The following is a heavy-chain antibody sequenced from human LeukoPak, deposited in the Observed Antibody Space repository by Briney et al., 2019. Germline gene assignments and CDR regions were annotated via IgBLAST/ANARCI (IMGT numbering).Heavy chain of an antibody. CDR3: STDGTPKFEH. CDR2: ISYDERGK. V-gene: IGHV3-30*03. Sequence: PGVSLRLSCAASGFGFNYYGMVWFRQSPGKGLEWVATISYDERGKHYADSVQGRFTISRDNSKSVLYLQLDYLRPEDTAVYYCSTDGTPKFEHWGQGTLVTVSS. D-gene: IGHD3-16*01. CDR1: GFGFNYYG. J-gene: IGHJ1*01.